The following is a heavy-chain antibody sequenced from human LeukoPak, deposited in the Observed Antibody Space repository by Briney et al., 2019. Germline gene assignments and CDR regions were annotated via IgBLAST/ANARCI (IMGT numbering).Heavy chain of an antibody. J-gene: IGHJ3*02. V-gene: IGHV4-4*07. Sequence: PSETLSLTCTVSGGSISSYYWNWIRQPAGKGLEWIGRIYSSGSTDYNPSLKSRVTMSVGTSKNQFSLKLSSVTAADTAVYYCARGALPKAFDIWGQGTMVTVSS. CDR3: ARGALPKAFDI. CDR1: GGSISSYY. CDR2: IYSSGST. D-gene: IGHD1-26*01.